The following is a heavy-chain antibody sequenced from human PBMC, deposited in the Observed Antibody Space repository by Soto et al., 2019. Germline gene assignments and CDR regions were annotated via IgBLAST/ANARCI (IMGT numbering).Heavy chain of an antibody. CDR2: INPHSGGT. J-gene: IGHJ6*02. Sequence: GASVKVACKASGYTFTGYYMHWVRQAPGQGLEWMGWINPHSGGTNYAQKFRGRVTMTRDTSISTAYMELSRLRSDDTAVYYCASYPTYGMDVWGQGTTVTVPS. CDR1: GYTFTGYY. V-gene: IGHV1-2*02. CDR3: ASYPTYGMDV. D-gene: IGHD3-16*02.